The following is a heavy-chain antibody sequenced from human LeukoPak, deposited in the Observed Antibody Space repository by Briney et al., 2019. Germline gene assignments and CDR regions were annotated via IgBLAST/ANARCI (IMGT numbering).Heavy chain of an antibody. Sequence: ASVKVSCMASGYTFTGYYMHWVRQAPGQGLEWMGRINPNSGGTNYAQKFQGRVTMTRDTSISTAYMELSRLRSDDTAVYYCARIGRWLQLREGGFVDYWGQGTLVTVSS. CDR1: GYTFTGYY. CDR2: INPNSGGT. J-gene: IGHJ4*02. CDR3: ARIGRWLQLREGGFVDY. D-gene: IGHD5-24*01. V-gene: IGHV1-2*06.